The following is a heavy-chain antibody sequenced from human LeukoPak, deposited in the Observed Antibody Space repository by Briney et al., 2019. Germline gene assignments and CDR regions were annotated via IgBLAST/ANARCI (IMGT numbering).Heavy chain of an antibody. CDR3: AKGNIPRNYYFDY. CDR1: GFTFRSCE. CDR2: ISGSGGGT. J-gene: IGHJ4*02. Sequence: PGGSLRLSCAASGFTFRSCELSWVRQAPAKGLEWVSGISGSGGGTYYADSVTGRFTISRDSSKNTLSLQMNSLRAEDTAIYYCAKGNIPRNYYFDYWGQGTLITVSS. V-gene: IGHV3-23*01.